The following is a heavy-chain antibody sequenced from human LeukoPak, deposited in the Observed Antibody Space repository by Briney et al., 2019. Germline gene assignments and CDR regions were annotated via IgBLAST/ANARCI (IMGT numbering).Heavy chain of an antibody. CDR3: ARAPSYDFWSGYFGY. Sequence: SETLSLTCAVSGYSISSGYYWGWIRQPPGKGLEWIGSIYHSGSTYYNPSLKSRVTISVDTSKNQFSPKLSSVTAADTAVYYCARAPSYDFWSGYFGYWGQGTLVTVSS. CDR1: GYSISSGYY. V-gene: IGHV4-38-2*01. D-gene: IGHD3-3*01. CDR2: IYHSGST. J-gene: IGHJ4*02.